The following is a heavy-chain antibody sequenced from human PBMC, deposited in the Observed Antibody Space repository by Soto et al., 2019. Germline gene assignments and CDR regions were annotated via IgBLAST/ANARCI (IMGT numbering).Heavy chain of an antibody. J-gene: IGHJ5*02. V-gene: IGHV3-48*01. D-gene: IGHD1-1*01. CDR1: GFAFSNYS. Sequence: EVQLVESGGGLVQPGGSLRLSCTASGFAFSNYSMNWVRQTPGKGLEWISSFSNSVGDTVGTIYYTGSVEGRFTISRENAKNSLNLQMDSLRVEDMARYYCVRSFRGRLVLWGQGTLVTVSS. CDR3: VRSFRGRLVL. CDR2: FSNSVGDTVGTI.